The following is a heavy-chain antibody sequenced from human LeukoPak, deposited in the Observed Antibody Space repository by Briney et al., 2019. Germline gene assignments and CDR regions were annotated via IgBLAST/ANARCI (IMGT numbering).Heavy chain of an antibody. D-gene: IGHD4-17*01. CDR1: GFTFSSSA. CDR3: ARGPSYGDY. Sequence: GASVKVSCKTSGFTFSSSAIQWVRQAREQGLEWIGWIGVGGGNTNYAQNFQDRVTITRDMSSSTAYMELTSLRSEDTAVYYCARGPSYGDYWGQGTLVTVSS. V-gene: IGHV1-58*02. J-gene: IGHJ4*02. CDR2: IGVGGGNT.